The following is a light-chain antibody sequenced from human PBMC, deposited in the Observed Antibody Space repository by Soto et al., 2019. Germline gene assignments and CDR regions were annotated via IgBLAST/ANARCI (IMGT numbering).Light chain of an antibody. V-gene: IGKV1-5*01. CDR2: DAS. Sequence: DIQMTQSPSTLSASVGDRVTITCRASQSISSWLAWYQQKAGKAPKLLIYDASSLESGVPSRFSGSGSGTEFTLTISSLQADDFATYYCEQYYSYPTFGQGTKVESK. J-gene: IGKJ1*01. CDR3: EQYYSYPT. CDR1: QSISSW.